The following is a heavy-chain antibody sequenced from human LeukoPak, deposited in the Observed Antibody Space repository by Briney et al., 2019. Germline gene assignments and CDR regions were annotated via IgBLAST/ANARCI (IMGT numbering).Heavy chain of an antibody. CDR3: ARHEGPHYYDSSGYFVDY. CDR1: GGSISSSSYY. D-gene: IGHD3-22*01. V-gene: IGHV4-39*01. J-gene: IGHJ4*02. CDR2: IYYSGST. Sequence: SETLSLTCTVSGGSISSSSYYWGWIRQPPGKGLEWIGSIYYSGSTYYYPSLKSRVTISVDTSKNQFSLKLSSVTAADTAVYYCARHEGPHYYDSSGYFVDYWGQGTLVTVSS.